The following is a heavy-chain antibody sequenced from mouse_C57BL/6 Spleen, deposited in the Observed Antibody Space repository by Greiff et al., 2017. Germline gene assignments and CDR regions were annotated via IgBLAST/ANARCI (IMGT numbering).Heavy chain of an antibody. J-gene: IGHJ3*01. CDR1: GYTFTSYW. CDR3: TSSGDGYWGAY. Sequence: VQLQQSGAELAKPGASVKLSCKASGYTFTSYWMHWVKQRPGKGLEWIGYINPSSGSTKYNQQIKDKATLTADTSSSKAYMQLSGQTYEDSAVDYCTSSGDGYWGAYWGQGTLVTVSA. D-gene: IGHD2-3*01. V-gene: IGHV1-7*01. CDR2: INPSSGST.